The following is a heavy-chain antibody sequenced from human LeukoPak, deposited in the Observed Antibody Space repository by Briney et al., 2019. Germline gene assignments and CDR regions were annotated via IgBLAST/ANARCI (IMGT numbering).Heavy chain of an antibody. D-gene: IGHD6-19*01. CDR3: ARPRPYSSGWYWDY. CDR1: GGSISSSSYY. J-gene: IGHJ4*02. Sequence: SETLSLTCTVSGGSISSSSYYWGWIRQPPGKGLEWIGSIYYSGSTYYNPSLKSRVTISVDTSKNQFSLELSSVTAADTAVYYCARPRPYSSGWYWDYWGQGTLVTVSS. CDR2: IYYSGST. V-gene: IGHV4-39*01.